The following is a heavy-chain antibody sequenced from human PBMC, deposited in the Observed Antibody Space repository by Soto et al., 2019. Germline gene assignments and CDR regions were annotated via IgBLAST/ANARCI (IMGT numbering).Heavy chain of an antibody. CDR3: ARWGTTGGLDV. Sequence: QVQLVESGGGVVQPGTSLRVSCVGSGFTFRSYVIHWVRQAPGKGLEWVALTSYDGSNKYYGDSVRGRFTISRDNSRNTVDLKMDSLRPEDTALYYCARWGTTGGLDVWGQGTLVSVSS. J-gene: IGHJ1*01. CDR1: GFTFRSYV. V-gene: IGHV3-30*19. D-gene: IGHD3-16*01. CDR2: TSYDGSNK.